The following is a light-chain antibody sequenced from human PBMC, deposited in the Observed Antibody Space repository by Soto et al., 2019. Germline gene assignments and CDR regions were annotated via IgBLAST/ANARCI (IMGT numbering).Light chain of an antibody. CDR2: SAS. CDR3: QQYNNWPRT. CDR1: QSVSSD. J-gene: IGKJ1*01. V-gene: IGKV3-15*01. Sequence: EIVMTQSPATLSVSPGERATLSCRASQSVSSDLAWYHQKPGQAPRLLIYSASTRATGIPARFSGSGSGTELTITINSLQSEDFEVYYCQQYNNWPRTFGQGAKVDIK.